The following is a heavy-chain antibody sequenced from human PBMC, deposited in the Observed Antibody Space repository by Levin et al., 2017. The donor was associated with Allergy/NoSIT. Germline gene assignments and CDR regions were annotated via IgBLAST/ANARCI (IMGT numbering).Heavy chain of an antibody. J-gene: IGHJ4*02. CDR1: GYTFTSYY. CDR2: INPSGGST. V-gene: IGHV1-46*01. Sequence: ASVKVSCKASGYTFTSYYMHWVRQAPGQGLEWMGIINPSGGSTRYAQKFQGRVTMTRDTSTSTVYMELSSLRSEDTAVYYCARDNRYDSSGYYYPLGYWGQGTLVTVAS. D-gene: IGHD3-22*01. CDR3: ARDNRYDSSGYYYPLGY.